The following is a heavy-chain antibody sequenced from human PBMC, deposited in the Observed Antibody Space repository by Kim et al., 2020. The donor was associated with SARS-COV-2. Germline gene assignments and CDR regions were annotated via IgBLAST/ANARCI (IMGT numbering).Heavy chain of an antibody. CDR2: ISYDGSNK. J-gene: IGHJ6*01. Sequence: GGSLRLSCAASGFTFSSYAMHWVRQAPGKGLEWVAVISYDGSNKYYADSVKGRFTISRDNSKNTLYLQMNSLRAEDTAVYYCARGCSRIAAAGIDLCGM. CDR3: ARGCSRIAAAGIDLCGM. D-gene: IGHD6-13*01. CDR1: GFTFSSYA. V-gene: IGHV3-30*04.